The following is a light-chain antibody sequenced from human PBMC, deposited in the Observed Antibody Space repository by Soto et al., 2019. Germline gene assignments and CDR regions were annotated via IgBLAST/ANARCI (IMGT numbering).Light chain of an antibody. J-gene: IGKJ2*01. Sequence: DIQMTQSPSSMSASVGDRVTITCRASQSISSWLAWYQQKPGRAPKLLIYAASSLYSGVPSRFSGSGSGTDFILTISSLQPEDFATYYCQQANSFPYTFGQGTKLEIK. CDR2: AAS. CDR1: QSISSW. V-gene: IGKV1-12*01. CDR3: QQANSFPYT.